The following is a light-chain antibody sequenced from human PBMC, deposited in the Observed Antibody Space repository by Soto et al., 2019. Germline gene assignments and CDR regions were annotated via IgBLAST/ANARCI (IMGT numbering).Light chain of an antibody. CDR3: QHRYNGPST. CDR1: QSVSNS. Sequence: DIVLTQSPATLSFSPGERVTLSCRASQSVSNSLAWYQQNPGQVPKLLIYAASTRDSGIPARFSGSGSGTDFTLTISSLEPEDFAVYYCQHRYNGPSTFGQGTRLEIK. V-gene: IGKV3-11*01. CDR2: AAS. J-gene: IGKJ5*01.